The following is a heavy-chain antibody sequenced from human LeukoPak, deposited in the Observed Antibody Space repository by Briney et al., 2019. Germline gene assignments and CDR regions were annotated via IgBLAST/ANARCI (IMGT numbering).Heavy chain of an antibody. D-gene: IGHD6-13*01. CDR2: IRYDGSDK. Sequence: GGSLRLSCAASGFTFSDYYMSWIRQAPGKGLEWVAYIRYDGSDKFYADSVKGRFTISRDNSKNTLSLQMTTLRPDDTAVYYCVRDATVGAAYFDFWGQGALVAVS. J-gene: IGHJ4*02. V-gene: IGHV3-30*02. CDR1: GFTFSDYY. CDR3: VRDATVGAAYFDF.